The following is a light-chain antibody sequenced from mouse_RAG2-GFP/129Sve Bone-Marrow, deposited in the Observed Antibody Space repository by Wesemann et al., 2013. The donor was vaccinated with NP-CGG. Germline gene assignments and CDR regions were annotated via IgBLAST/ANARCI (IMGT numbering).Light chain of an antibody. V-gene: IGKV6-25*01. CDR2: WAS. CDR3: QQHYSTWT. CDR1: QDVSTA. Sequence: IVMTQSHKFMSTSVGDRVSITCKASQDVSTAVAWYQQKPGQSPKLLIYWASTRHTGVPDRFTGSGSGTDYTLTISSVQAEDLALYYCQQHYSTWTFGGGTKLEIK. J-gene: IGKJ1*01.